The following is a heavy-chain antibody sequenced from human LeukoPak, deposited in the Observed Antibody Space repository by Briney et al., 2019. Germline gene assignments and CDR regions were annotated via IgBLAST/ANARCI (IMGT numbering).Heavy chain of an antibody. V-gene: IGHV3-21*01. D-gene: IGHD6-19*01. Sequence: GGSLRLSCAASGFTFSSYSMNWVRQAPGKGLEWVSSISSSSSYIYYADSVKGRFTISRDNAKNSLYLQMNSLRAEDTAVYYCARDGFSGPPYSSGWQISWFDPWGQGTLVTVSS. CDR2: ISSSSSYI. CDR1: GFTFSSYS. J-gene: IGHJ5*02. CDR3: ARDGFSGPPYSSGWQISWFDP.